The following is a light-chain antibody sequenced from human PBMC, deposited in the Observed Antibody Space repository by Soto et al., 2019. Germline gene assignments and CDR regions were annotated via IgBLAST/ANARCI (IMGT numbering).Light chain of an antibody. CDR2: DAS. CDR3: QQHDNR. CDR1: QDICNS. J-gene: IGKJ5*01. Sequence: DIQVTQSPSSLSASVGDRVTITCQASQDICNSSNCYQQRPGKAPNLLIHDASNLETGVPSRFSGSGSGTDFTFTISSLQTEDIGTYYCQQHDNRFGQGTRLDIK. V-gene: IGKV1-33*01.